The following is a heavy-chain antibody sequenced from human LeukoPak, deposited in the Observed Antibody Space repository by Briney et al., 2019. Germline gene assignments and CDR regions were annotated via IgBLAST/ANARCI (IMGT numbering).Heavy chain of an antibody. D-gene: IGHD5-12*01. Sequence: PXETLSLTCTVSGGSISSGGYYWSWLRQHPGKGLEWIGYIYYSGSTYYNPSLKSRFTISVDTSKNQFSLKLSSVTAADTAVYYCARKSSRYSPFDYWGQGTLVTVSS. CDR2: IYYSGST. J-gene: IGHJ4*02. CDR3: ARKSSRYSPFDY. CDR1: GGSISSGGYY. V-gene: IGHV4-31*03.